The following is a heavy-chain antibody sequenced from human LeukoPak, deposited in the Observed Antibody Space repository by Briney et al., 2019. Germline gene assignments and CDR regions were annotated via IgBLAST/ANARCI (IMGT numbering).Heavy chain of an antibody. CDR3: ARERGSYFRDAFDI. D-gene: IGHD1-26*01. CDR2: ISSSGSTI. J-gene: IGHJ3*02. CDR1: GFTFSSYG. V-gene: IGHV3-48*04. Sequence: PGESLRLSCAASGFTFSSYGMYWVRQAPGKGLEWVSYISSSGSTIYYADSVKGRFTISRDNAKNSLYLQMNSLRAEDTAVYYCARERGSYFRDAFDIWGQGTMVTVSS.